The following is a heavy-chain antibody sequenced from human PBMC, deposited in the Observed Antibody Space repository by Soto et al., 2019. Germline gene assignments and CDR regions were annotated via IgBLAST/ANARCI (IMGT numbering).Heavy chain of an antibody. J-gene: IGHJ4*02. D-gene: IGHD2-2*01. CDR2: ISGSGGST. CDR1: GFTFSSYA. V-gene: IGHV3-23*01. Sequence: GGSLRLSCAASGFTFSSYAMSWVRQAPGKGLEWVSAISGSGGSTYYADSVKGRFTISRDNSKNTLYLQMNSLRAEDTAVYYSAKDGIVVVPAASGDYWGQGTLVTVSS. CDR3: AKDGIVVVPAASGDY.